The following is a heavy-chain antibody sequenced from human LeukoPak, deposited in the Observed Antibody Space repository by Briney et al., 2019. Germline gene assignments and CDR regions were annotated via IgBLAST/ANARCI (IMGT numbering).Heavy chain of an antibody. J-gene: IGHJ4*02. CDR1: GFTFSSYA. CDR2: ISGSSGST. D-gene: IGHD6-13*01. V-gene: IGHV3-23*01. Sequence: GGSLRLSCAASGFTFSSYAMSWVRQAPGKGLEWVSAISGSSGSTYYADSVKGRFTISRDNSKNTLYLQMNSLRAEDTAVYYCAKPQGGIAAAGSLDYWGQGTLVTVSS. CDR3: AKPQGGIAAAGSLDY.